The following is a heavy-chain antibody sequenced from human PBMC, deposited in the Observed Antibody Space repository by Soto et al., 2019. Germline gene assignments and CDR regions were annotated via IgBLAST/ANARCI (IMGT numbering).Heavy chain of an antibody. CDR1: GFTFSSYA. J-gene: IGHJ6*02. D-gene: IGHD5-12*01. CDR2: ISYDGSNK. Sequence: LRLSCAASGFTFSSYAMHWVRQAPGKGLEWVAVISYDGSNKYYADSVKGRFTISRDNSKNTLYLQMNSLRAEDTAVYYCARDIVATTYYYYGMDVWGQGTPVTVSS. CDR3: ARDIVATTYYYYGMDV. V-gene: IGHV3-30-3*01.